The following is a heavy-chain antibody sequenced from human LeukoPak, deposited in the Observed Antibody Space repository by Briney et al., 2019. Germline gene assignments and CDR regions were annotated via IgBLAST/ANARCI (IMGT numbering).Heavy chain of an antibody. CDR2: ISAYNGNT. Sequence: ASVKVSCKASGYTFTSYGISWVRQAPGQGLEWMGWISAYNGNTNYAQKLQGRVTMTTDTSTSTAYMELRSLRSDDTAVYYCARDIVGDSSGYYYASAFDIWGQGTMVTVS. CDR3: ARDIVGDSSGYYYASAFDI. J-gene: IGHJ3*02. V-gene: IGHV1-18*01. CDR1: GYTFTSYG. D-gene: IGHD3-22*01.